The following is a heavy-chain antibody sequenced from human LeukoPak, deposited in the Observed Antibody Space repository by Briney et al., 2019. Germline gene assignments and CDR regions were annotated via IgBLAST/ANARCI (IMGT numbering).Heavy chain of an antibody. CDR3: AREVPRGYYDSSGYSKHAFDI. V-gene: IGHV3-23*01. CDR1: GLTFSTYA. D-gene: IGHD3-22*01. Sequence: GGSLRLSCAASGLTFSTYAMSWVRQAPEKGLEWVSGISGSGGSTYYADSVKGRFTISRDNSQNTLYLQMNSLRAEDTAVYYCAREVPRGYYDSSGYSKHAFDIWGQGTMVTVSS. CDR2: ISGSGGST. J-gene: IGHJ3*02.